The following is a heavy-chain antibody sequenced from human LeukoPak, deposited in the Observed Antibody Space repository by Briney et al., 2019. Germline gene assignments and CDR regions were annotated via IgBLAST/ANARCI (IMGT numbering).Heavy chain of an antibody. CDR3: AEDGYGDYGRFFDY. J-gene: IGHJ4*02. Sequence: GGSLRLSCAASGFTFSSYSMNWVRQAPGKGLEWVSAISGSGGSTYYADSVKGRFTISRDNSKNTLYLQMNSLRAEDTAVYYCAEDGYGDYGRFFDYWGQGTLVTVSS. CDR2: ISGSGGST. D-gene: IGHD4-17*01. V-gene: IGHV3-23*01. CDR1: GFTFSSYS.